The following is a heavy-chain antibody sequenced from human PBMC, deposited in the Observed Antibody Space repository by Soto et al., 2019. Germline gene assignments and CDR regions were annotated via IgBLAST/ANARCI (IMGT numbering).Heavy chain of an antibody. V-gene: IGHV3-73*02. CDR1: GFTFSGSA. Sequence: EVQLVESGGGLVQPGGSLKLSCAASGFTFSGSAMHWVRQASGKGLEWVGRIRSKANNYATAYAASVEGRFTISRDDSKNTAHRQMNCLKTEDTAVYYCASDTARVYYGLDVWGLGTTVTVSS. CDR2: IRSKANNYAT. D-gene: IGHD5-18*01. J-gene: IGHJ6*02. CDR3: ASDTARVYYGLDV.